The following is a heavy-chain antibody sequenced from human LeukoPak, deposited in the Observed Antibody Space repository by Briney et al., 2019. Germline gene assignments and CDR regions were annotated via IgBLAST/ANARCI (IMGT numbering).Heavy chain of an antibody. V-gene: IGHV3-23*01. CDR1: GFTFSSYA. Sequence: GGSLRLSCAASGFTFSSYAMDWVRQAPGKGLEWVSAISGGGGTTYYADFVKGRFTVSRDNSKNTLYLQMNSLRAEDTAVYYCAKADPGTGAFDYWGQGTLVTVSS. J-gene: IGHJ4*02. CDR3: AKADPGTGAFDY. CDR2: ISGGGGTT. D-gene: IGHD1-1*01.